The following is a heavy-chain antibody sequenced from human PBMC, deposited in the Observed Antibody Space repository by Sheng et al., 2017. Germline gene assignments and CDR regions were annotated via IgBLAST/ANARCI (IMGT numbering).Heavy chain of an antibody. D-gene: IGHD3-9*01. CDR3: ARGNTDDWTKPLLNAFDI. CDR2: ISHDGGIK. CDR1: GFTFRSYA. Sequence: VQLVESGGGLVKPGGSLRLSCAASGFTFRSYAMHWVRQAPGKGLEWVAVISHDGGIKKYAGSMKGRFTISRDNSKNTQYLQMNSLKTEDTAVYYCARGNTDDWTKPLLNAFDIWGQGTMVTVSS. V-gene: IGHV3-30*04. J-gene: IGHJ3*02.